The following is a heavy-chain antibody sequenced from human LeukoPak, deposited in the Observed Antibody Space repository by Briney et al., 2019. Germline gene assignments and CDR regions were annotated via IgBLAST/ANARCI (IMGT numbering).Heavy chain of an antibody. V-gene: IGHV3-23*01. CDR3: AKDRWFGEFSD. D-gene: IGHD3-10*01. CDR1: GFTFSSYA. Sequence: PGGSLRLSCAASGFTFSSYAMNWVCQAPGKGLEWVSGINGSGGSTYYADSVKGRFTISRDNSKNTLYLQMNSLRAEDTAVYYCAKDRWFGEFSDWGQGTLVTVSS. J-gene: IGHJ4*02. CDR2: INGSGGST.